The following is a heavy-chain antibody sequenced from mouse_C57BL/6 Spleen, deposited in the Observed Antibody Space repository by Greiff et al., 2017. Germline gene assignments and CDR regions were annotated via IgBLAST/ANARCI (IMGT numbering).Heavy chain of an antibody. J-gene: IGHJ1*03. V-gene: IGHV5-16*01. CDR2: INYDGSST. D-gene: IGHD1-1*01. CDR3: ARDRTTVVAKGYFDV. Sequence: EVMLVESEGGLVQPGSSMKLSCTASGFTFSDYYMAWVRQVPEKGLEWVANINYDGSSTYYLDSLKSRFIISRDNAKNILYLQMSSLKSEDTATYYCARDRTTVVAKGYFDVWGTGTTVTVSS. CDR1: GFTFSDYY.